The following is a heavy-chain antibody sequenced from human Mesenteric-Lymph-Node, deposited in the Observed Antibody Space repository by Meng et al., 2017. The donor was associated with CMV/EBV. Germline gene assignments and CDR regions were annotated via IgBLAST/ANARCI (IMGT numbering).Heavy chain of an antibody. CDR2: ISYDGSTK. CDR3: ARGGAVLGFLEGSAPDYYFGY. V-gene: IGHV3-30*04. CDR1: GFIFNNYA. J-gene: IGHJ4*02. D-gene: IGHD3-3*01. Sequence: GESLKISCVASGFIFNNYAMHWVRQAPGKGLEWVAVISYDGSTKSYADSVKGLFTISRDNSKNTLYLQMNSLRRYHTAVYYCARGGAVLGFLEGSAPDYYFGYWGQGRLVIVSS.